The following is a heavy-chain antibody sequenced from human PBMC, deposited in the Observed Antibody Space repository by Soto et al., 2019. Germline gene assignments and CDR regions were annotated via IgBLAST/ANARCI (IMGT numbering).Heavy chain of an antibody. CDR1: GYSFTSYW. Sequence: GESLKISCKGSGYSFTSYWIGWVRQMPGKGLEWMGRIDPSDSYTNYSPSFQGHVTISADKSISTAYLQWSSLKASDTAMYYCARRIGHCSSTSCQAPDYWGQGTLVTVSS. CDR2: IDPSDSYT. J-gene: IGHJ4*02. D-gene: IGHD2-2*01. CDR3: ARRIGHCSSTSCQAPDY. V-gene: IGHV5-10-1*01.